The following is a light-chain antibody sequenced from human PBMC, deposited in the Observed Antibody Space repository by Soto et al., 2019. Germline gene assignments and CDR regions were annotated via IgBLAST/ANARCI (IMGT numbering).Light chain of an antibody. V-gene: IGKV3-15*01. CDR1: QSISSN. Sequence: EIVMTQSPATLSVSPGERATLSCRASQSISSNLAWYQQKPGQAPRLLLYGASTRATGIPATFSGSGSGTDFTLTISSLQSEDFADYYCQQYNNWPFTFGPGTKVDIK. CDR2: GAS. CDR3: QQYNNWPFT. J-gene: IGKJ3*01.